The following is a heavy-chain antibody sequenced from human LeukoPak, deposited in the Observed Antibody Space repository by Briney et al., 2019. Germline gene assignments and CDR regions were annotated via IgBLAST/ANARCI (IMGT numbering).Heavy chain of an antibody. CDR1: GFTFSSYA. CDR2: ISYGGSNK. CDR3: ARDLPAVAFVLYY. V-gene: IGHV3-30-3*01. D-gene: IGHD6-19*01. J-gene: IGHJ4*02. Sequence: PGGSLRLSCAASGFTFSSYAMHWVRQAPGKGLEWVAVISYGGSNKYYADSVKGRFTISRDNSKNTLYLQMNSLRAEDTAVYYCARDLPAVAFVLYYWGQGTLVTVSS.